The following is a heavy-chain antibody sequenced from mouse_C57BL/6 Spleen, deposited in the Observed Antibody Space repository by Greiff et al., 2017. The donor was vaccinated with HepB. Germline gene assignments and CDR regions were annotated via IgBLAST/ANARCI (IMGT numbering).Heavy chain of an antibody. CDR2: IRSKSNNYAT. CDR3: VRQRDHYAMDY. V-gene: IGHV10-1*01. CDR1: GFSFNTYA. Sequence: EVQLQESGGGLVQPKGSLKLSCAASGFSFNTYAMNWVRQAPGKGLEWVARIRSKSNNYATYYADSVKDRFTISRDDSESMLYLQMNNLKTEDTAMYYCVRQRDHYAMDYWGQGTSVTVSS. J-gene: IGHJ4*01. D-gene: IGHD3-3*01.